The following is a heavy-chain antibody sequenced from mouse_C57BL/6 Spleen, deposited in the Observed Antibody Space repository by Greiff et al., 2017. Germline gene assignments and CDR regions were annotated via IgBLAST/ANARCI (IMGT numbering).Heavy chain of an antibody. CDR3: ARSGIYYGNPYAMDD. J-gene: IGHJ4*01. V-gene: IGHV1-81*01. CDR1: GYTFTSYG. CDR2: IYPRSGNT. Sequence: VHLVESGAELARPGASVKLSCKASGYTFTSYGISWVKQRTGQGLEWIGEIYPRSGNTYYNEKFKGKATLTADKSSSTAYMELRSLTSEDSAVYFCARSGIYYGNPYAMDDWGQGTSVTVSS. D-gene: IGHD2-1*01.